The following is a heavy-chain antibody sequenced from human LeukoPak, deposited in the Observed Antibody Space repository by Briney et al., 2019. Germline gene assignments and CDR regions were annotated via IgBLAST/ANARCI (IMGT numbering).Heavy chain of an antibody. Sequence: LAGGSLRLSCAASGFTFNSCWMHWVRHAPGKGRVWVSRINSGGSTTTYADSVKGRFTIARDNAKNTLYLQMNNLRAEDTAVFYCARGPFGGDYAWGQGTLVTVSS. CDR3: ARGPFGGDYA. J-gene: IGHJ4*02. D-gene: IGHD2-21*02. CDR1: GFTFNSCW. CDR2: INSGGSTT. V-gene: IGHV3-74*01.